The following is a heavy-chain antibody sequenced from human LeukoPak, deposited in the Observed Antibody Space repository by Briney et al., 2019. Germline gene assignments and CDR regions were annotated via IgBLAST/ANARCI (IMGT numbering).Heavy chain of an antibody. D-gene: IGHD3-3*01. V-gene: IGHV4-4*07. J-gene: IGHJ3*02. CDR1: GGSISSYY. CDR2: IYTSGST. CDR3: ARDSSHYDFWSGYTHDAFDI. Sequence: SETLSLTCTVSGGSISSYYWSWIRQPAGKGLEWIGRIYTSGSTNYNPSLKSRVTMSVDTSKNQFSLKLSSVTAADTAVYYCARDSSHYDFWSGYTHDAFDIWGQGTMVTVSS.